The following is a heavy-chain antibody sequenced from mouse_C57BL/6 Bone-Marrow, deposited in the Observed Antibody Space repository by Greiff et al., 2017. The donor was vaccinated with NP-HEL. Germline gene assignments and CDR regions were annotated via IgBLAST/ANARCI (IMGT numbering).Heavy chain of an antibody. CDR3: ARGNYDYDPFAY. D-gene: IGHD2-4*01. CDR2: INPNNGGT. Sequence: EVQLQQSGPELVKPGASVKMSCKASGYTFTDYNMHWVKQSHGKSLEWIGYINPNNGGTSYNQKFKGKATLTVNKSSSTAYMELRSLTSEDSAVYYCARGNYDYDPFAYWGQGTLVTVSA. J-gene: IGHJ3*01. CDR1: GYTFTDYN. V-gene: IGHV1-22*01.